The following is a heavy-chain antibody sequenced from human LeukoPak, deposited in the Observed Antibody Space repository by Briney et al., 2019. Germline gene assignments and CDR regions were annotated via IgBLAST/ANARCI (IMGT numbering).Heavy chain of an antibody. CDR1: GGSISSYY. CDR3: ARGVRGGLDY. D-gene: IGHD3-16*01. J-gene: IGHJ4*02. Sequence: SETLSLTCTVPGGSISSYYWSWIRQPPGKGLEWIGYIYYSGSTNYNPSLKSRVTISVDTSKNQFSLELSSVTAADTAVYYCARGVRGGLDYWGQGTLVTVSS. V-gene: IGHV4-59*01. CDR2: IYYSGST.